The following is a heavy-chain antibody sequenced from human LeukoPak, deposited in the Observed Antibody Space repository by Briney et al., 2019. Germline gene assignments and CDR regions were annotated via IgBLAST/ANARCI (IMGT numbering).Heavy chain of an antibody. V-gene: IGHV3-23*01. CDR3: AKDAGATMIIVVNYFDW. CDR2: ISASGDTT. D-gene: IGHD3-22*01. J-gene: IGHJ4*02. CDR1: SFTFSDYG. Sequence: GGSLRLSCEASSFTFSDYGMSWVRQAPGKGLEWVSAISASGDTTYYAGSVKGRFTISRDNSKNTLYLQMNSLTAEDTAIYYCAKDAGATMIIVVNYFDWWGQGTLVTVSS.